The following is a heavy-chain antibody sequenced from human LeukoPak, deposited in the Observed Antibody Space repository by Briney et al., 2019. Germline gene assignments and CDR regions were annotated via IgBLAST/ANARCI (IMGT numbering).Heavy chain of an antibody. Sequence: GGSLRLSCAASGFTFSSYAMSWVRQAPGKGLEWVSAISGSGGSTYYADSVKGRFTISRDNSKNTLYLQMNSLRAEDTAVYYCAKDHRRFGVYYYCMDVWGKGTTVSVSS. CDR3: AKDHRRFGVYYYCMDV. V-gene: IGHV3-23*01. CDR1: GFTFSSYA. J-gene: IGHJ6*03. D-gene: IGHD3-16*01. CDR2: ISGSGGST.